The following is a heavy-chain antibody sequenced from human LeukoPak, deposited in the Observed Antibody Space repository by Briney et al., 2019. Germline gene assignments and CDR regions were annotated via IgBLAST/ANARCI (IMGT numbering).Heavy chain of an antibody. J-gene: IGHJ4*02. CDR3: ARDGKAAAGTNFDY. CDR2: ISYDGSNK. Sequence: PGRSLRLSCAASGFTFSSYAMHWVCQAPGKGLEWVAVISYDGSNKYYADSVKGRFTISRDNSKNTLYLQMNSLRAEDTAVYYCARDGKAAAGTNFDYWGQGTLVTVSS. CDR1: GFTFSSYA. V-gene: IGHV3-30*04. D-gene: IGHD6-13*01.